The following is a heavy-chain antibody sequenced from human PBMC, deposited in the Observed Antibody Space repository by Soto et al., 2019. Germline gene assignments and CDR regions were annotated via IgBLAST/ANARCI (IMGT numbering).Heavy chain of an antibody. V-gene: IGHV5-51*01. CDR1: GYSFTSYW. D-gene: IGHD6-19*01. CDR2: IYPGDSDT. J-gene: IGHJ6*02. Sequence: PGESLKISCKGSGYSFTSYWIGWVRQMPGKGLEWMGIIYPGDSDTRYSPSFQGQVTISADKSISTAYLQWSSLKASDTAMYYCARGAVAGTQIAPLPMDVWGQGTTVTVSS. CDR3: ARGAVAGTQIAPLPMDV.